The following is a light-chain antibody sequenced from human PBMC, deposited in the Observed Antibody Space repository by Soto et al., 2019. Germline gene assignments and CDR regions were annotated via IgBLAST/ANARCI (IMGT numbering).Light chain of an antibody. CDR1: QSISSY. CDR3: QQSDSTPYT. Sequence: DIQMTQSPSSLSASVGDRVTITSRASQSISSYLNWYQQKPGKAPKLLIYSASSLQSGVPSRFSGTGSGTDFTLTISSLQPEDFATYYCQQSDSTPYTFGQGTKLEIK. V-gene: IGKV1-39*01. CDR2: SAS. J-gene: IGKJ2*01.